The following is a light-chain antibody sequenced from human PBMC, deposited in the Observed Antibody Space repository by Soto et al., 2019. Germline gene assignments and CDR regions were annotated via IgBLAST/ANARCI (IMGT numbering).Light chain of an antibody. V-gene: IGKV3-15*01. CDR3: HQYFSWPRGT. CDR2: FAS. CDR1: QNIINT. J-gene: IGKJ1*01. Sequence: EIVMTQSPGTLSMSTGESATISCRASQNIINTLAWYQQKPGQAPRLLIFFASTRVTGIPARFSGSGSGTEFTLTINSLQSEDFAVYYCHQYFSWPRGTFGQGTKVDI.